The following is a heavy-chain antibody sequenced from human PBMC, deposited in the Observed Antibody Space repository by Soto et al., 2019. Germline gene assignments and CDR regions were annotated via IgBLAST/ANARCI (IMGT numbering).Heavy chain of an antibody. CDR1: GGSISSYY. J-gene: IGHJ3*02. V-gene: IGHV4-59*01. Sequence: PSETLSLTCTVSGGSISSYYWSWIRQPPGKGLEWIGYIYYSGSTNYNPSLKSRVTISVDTSKNQFSLKLSSVTAADTAVYYCARRDPLPDDFDIWGQGTMVTVSS. D-gene: IGHD3-10*01. CDR3: ARRDPLPDDFDI. CDR2: IYYSGST.